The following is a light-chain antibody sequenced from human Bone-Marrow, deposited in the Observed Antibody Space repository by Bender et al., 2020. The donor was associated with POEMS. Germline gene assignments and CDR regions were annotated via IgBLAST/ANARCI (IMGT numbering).Light chain of an antibody. J-gene: IGLJ3*02. CDR1: SSDVGSYNL. CDR2: EVI. CDR3: CTYAASTLV. V-gene: IGLV2-23*02. Sequence: QSALTQPASVSGSPGQSITISCTGTSSDVGSYNLVSWYQQHPGKAPKVIIYEVIKRPSGVSNRFSGSKSGNTASLTISGLQAEDEADYYCCTYAASTLVFGGGTKVTVL.